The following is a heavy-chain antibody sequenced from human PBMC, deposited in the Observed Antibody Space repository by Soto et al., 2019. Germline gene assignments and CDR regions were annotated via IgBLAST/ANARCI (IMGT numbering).Heavy chain of an antibody. J-gene: IGHJ4*02. CDR1: GGSFSGYY. Sequence: ASETLSLTCAVYGGSFSGYYWSWIRQPPGKGLEWIGEINHSGSTNYNPSLKSRVTISVDTSKNQFSLKLSSVTAADTAVYYCARVTPVVVAAKGSCVDYWGQGTLVTVSS. CDR2: INHSGST. V-gene: IGHV4-34*01. CDR3: ARVTPVVVAAKGSCVDY. D-gene: IGHD2-15*01.